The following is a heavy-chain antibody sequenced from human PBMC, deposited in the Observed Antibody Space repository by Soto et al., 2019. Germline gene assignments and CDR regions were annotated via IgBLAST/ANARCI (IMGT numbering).Heavy chain of an antibody. V-gene: IGHV3-23*01. D-gene: IGHD5-12*01. CDR3: TKGGYDLIYYFGMDV. CDR1: GFTFSSYA. Sequence: EVQLLESGGGLVQPGESLRLSCVASGFTFSSYAMIWVRQAPGKGLEWVSGIVGSGGSTFYAESVRGRFNISRDNSKNSLYLQMNSLRAEDTALYYCTKGGYDLIYYFGMDVWGQGTTVTVSS. J-gene: IGHJ6*02. CDR2: IVGSGGST.